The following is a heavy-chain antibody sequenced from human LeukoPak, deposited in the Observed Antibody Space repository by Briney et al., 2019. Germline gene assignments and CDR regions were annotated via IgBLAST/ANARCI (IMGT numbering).Heavy chain of an antibody. CDR3: ARQHYDFTNGCFNWLDP. D-gene: IGHD3-3*01. J-gene: IGHJ5*02. CDR1: GGSISSSSFY. Sequence: PSETLSRKCTVSGGSISSSSFYWGCIRQPPGKGLEWIGSLYYSGSTYYNPSLKSRVTISVDTSKNQFSLKLSPVTAADTAVYYCARQHYDFTNGCFNWLDPWGQGTLVTVSS. V-gene: IGHV4-39*01. CDR2: LYYSGST.